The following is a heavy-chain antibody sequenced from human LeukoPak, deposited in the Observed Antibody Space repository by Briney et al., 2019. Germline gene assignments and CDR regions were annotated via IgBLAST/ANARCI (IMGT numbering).Heavy chain of an antibody. J-gene: IGHJ3*02. D-gene: IGHD6-19*01. CDR2: FTTSGSTI. V-gene: IGHV3-11*01. CDR3: AKTNAVAPIHDALDI. Sequence: PGGPLRLSCAASGFTFSDYYMSGIRKAPGKGLEGVSYFTTSGSTIYYADPVKGRFTISRDNAKNSLYLQMNSLRAEDTAVYYCAKTNAVAPIHDALDIWGQGTMVTVSS. CDR1: GFTFSDYY.